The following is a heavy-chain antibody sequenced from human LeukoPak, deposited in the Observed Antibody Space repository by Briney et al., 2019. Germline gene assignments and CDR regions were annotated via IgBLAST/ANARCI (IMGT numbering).Heavy chain of an antibody. CDR1: GFTFSNYG. Sequence: GGSLRLSCAASGFTFSNYGMSWGRQAPGKGLEWGSAISGSGGSRYYAGSVKGRFTISRDNSKNTLFLQMNILRAEDTAVYYCAKVRTRIQGAVDYWGPGTLVTVSS. J-gene: IGHJ4*02. D-gene: IGHD1-26*01. V-gene: IGHV3-23*01. CDR2: ISGSGGSR. CDR3: AKVRTRIQGAVDY.